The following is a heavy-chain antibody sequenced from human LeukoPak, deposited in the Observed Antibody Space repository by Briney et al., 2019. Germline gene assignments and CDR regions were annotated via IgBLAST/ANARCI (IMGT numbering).Heavy chain of an antibody. CDR3: ARGAYGPFDY. J-gene: IGHJ4*02. CDR2: ISYDGSNK. CDR1: GFTFSSYA. Sequence: GGSLRLSCAPSGFTFSSYAMHWVRQAPGKGLEWVAVISYDGSNKYYADSVKGRFTISRDNSKNTLYLQMNSLRAEDTAVYYCARGAYGPFDYWGQGTLVTVSS. V-gene: IGHV3-30-3*01. D-gene: IGHD3-10*01.